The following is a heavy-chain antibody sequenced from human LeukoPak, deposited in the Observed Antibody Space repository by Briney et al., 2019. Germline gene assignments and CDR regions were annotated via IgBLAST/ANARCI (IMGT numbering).Heavy chain of an antibody. CDR2: INPNSGGT. J-gene: IGHJ6*02. CDR3: ARVYSSSWYSYGMDV. Sequence: ASVKVSCKASGYTFTGYYMHWVRQAPGQGLEWMGWINPNSGGTNYAQKFQGWVTMIRDTSISTAYMELSRLRSDDTAVYYCARVYSSSWYSYGMDVWGQGTTVTVSS. CDR1: GYTFTGYY. V-gene: IGHV1-2*04. D-gene: IGHD6-13*01.